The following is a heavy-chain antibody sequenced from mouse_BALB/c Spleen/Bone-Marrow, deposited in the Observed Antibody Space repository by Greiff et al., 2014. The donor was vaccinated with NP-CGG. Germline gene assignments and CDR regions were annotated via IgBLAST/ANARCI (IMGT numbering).Heavy chain of an antibody. CDR3: ARSYRVWYFDV. J-gene: IGHJ1*01. V-gene: IGHV1S130*01. D-gene: IGHD2-14*01. CDR2: IHPNSGNT. Sequence: VKLVESGSVLVRPGASVKLSCKASGYTFTSSWMHWAKQRPGQGLEWIGDIHPNSGNTNYNEKFGGKATLTADTSSNTAYVDLSSLTSEDAAVYYCARSYRVWYFDVWGAGTTVTVSS. CDR1: GYTFTSSW.